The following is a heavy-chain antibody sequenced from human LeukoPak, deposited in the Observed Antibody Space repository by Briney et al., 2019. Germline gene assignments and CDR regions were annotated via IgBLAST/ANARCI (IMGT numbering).Heavy chain of an antibody. V-gene: IGHV3-33*08. CDR3: ARARNNYDSSGYSALDY. CDR1: GFTFSSYG. Sequence: GGSLRLSCAASGFTFSSYGMHWVRQAPGKGLESVASIWYDGSNKYHADSVKGRFTISRDNSKSTLYLQMNSLRAEDTAVYYCARARNNYDSSGYSALDYWGQGTLVTVSS. CDR2: IWYDGSNK. D-gene: IGHD3-22*01. J-gene: IGHJ4*02.